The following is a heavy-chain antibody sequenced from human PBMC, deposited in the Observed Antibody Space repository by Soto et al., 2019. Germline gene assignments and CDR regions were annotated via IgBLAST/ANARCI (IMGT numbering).Heavy chain of an antibody. CDR3: ARDLRLHGAWWFDP. CDR1: GGSISSGGYY. V-gene: IGHV4-31*03. J-gene: IGHJ5*02. CDR2: IYYSGST. Sequence: QVQLQESGPGLVKPSQTLSLTCTVSGGSISSGGYYWSWIRQHPGKGLEWIGYIYYSGSTYYNPSLKSRVTISVDTSKTQFSLKLSSVTAADTAVYYCARDLRLHGAWWFDPWGQGTLVTVSS. D-gene: IGHD5-12*01.